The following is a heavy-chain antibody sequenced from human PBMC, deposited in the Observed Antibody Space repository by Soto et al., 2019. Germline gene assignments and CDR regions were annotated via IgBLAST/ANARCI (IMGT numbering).Heavy chain of an antibody. CDR1: GGSFRTYS. V-gene: IGHV1-69*12. CDR3: AKGAVAGTPTSYYYYGMDV. Sequence: QVQLLQSGAEVKKPGSSVRVSCEASGGSFRTYSISWVRQAPGQGLEWMGEIIPIFGTVTYAQKFQGRVTITADEPTTTVYMDLRSLRSEDTAVYYCAKGAVAGTPTSYYYYGMDVWGQGTTVTVSS. CDR2: IIPIFGTV. D-gene: IGHD6-19*01. J-gene: IGHJ6*02.